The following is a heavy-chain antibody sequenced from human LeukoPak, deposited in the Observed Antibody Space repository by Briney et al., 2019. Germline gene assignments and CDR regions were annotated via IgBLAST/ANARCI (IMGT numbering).Heavy chain of an antibody. D-gene: IGHD2-2*01. CDR2: INPDSGLT. CDR3: APTAEAYTSWWKV. Sequence: GASVEVFCKAAGYTFTGDYMHRVRQAPGQGFEVMRWINPDSGLTNYAQKFQGRVTMTRDTSISTAYLEVRSLTSDDTAVYYCAPTAEAYTSWWKVWGQGTLVTVSS. V-gene: IGHV1-2*02. J-gene: IGHJ4*02. CDR1: GYTFTGDY.